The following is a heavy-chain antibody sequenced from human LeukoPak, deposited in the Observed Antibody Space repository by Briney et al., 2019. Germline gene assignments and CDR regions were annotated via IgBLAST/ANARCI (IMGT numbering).Heavy chain of an antibody. CDR1: GGSISSGGYS. Sequence: SETLSLTCAVSGGSISSGGYSWSWIRQPPGKGLEWIGYIYHSGSTYYNPSLKSRVTISVDRSKNQFSLKLSSVTAADTAVYYCASGVWWRSHNWFDPRGQGTLVTVSS. CDR2: IYHSGST. J-gene: IGHJ5*02. V-gene: IGHV4-30-2*01. D-gene: IGHD2-21*01. CDR3: ASGVWWRSHNWFDP.